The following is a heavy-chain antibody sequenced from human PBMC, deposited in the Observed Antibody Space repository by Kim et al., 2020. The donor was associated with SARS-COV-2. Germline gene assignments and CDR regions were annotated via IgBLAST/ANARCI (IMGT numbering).Heavy chain of an antibody. CDR3: IKAWSCAYCNGDCLES. CDR1: GFTFSRYV. CDR2: ISGDSGDT. D-gene: IGHD2-21*02. J-gene: IGHJ5*01. Sequence: GGSLRLSCAASGFTFSRYVMTWVRQAPGKGLEWVASISGDSGDTYYAESVKGRFTISRDNSKNIVYLQMNSLRGEDTAVLFCIKAWSCAYCNGDCLESWG. V-gene: IGHV3-23*01.